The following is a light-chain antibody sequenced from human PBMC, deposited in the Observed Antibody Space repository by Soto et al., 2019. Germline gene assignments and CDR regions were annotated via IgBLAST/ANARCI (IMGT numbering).Light chain of an antibody. J-gene: IGLJ1*01. V-gene: IGLV2-14*01. CDR3: SSYTVISTYV. Sequence: QSALTQPASVSGSPGQSITISCTGTSGDVGGYNYVSWYQQHPGKAPKLMIYEVTNRPSGVSTRFSGSKSGNTASLIISGLQAEDEADYYCSSYTVISTYVFGTGTKVTVL. CDR1: SGDVGGYNY. CDR2: EVT.